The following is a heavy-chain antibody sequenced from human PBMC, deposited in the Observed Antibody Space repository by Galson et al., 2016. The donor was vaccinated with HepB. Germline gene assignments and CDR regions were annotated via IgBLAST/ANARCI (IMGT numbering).Heavy chain of an antibody. CDR1: GFSLATNGVG. CDR3: ARRFKRGFDY. J-gene: IGHJ4*02. CDR2: IFWDADE. D-gene: IGHD3-3*01. Sequence: PALVKPTQTLTLTCSFSGFSLATNGVGVAWIRQPPGQALEWLALIFWDADERYRPSLRRRLPVTKDTSKDQVVLTMTNMDPVDTATYYCARRFKRGFDYWGRGALVTVSS. V-gene: IGHV2-5*02.